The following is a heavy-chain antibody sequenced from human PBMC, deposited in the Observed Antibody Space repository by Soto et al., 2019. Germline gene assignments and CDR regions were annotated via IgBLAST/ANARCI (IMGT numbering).Heavy chain of an antibody. Sequence: QVQLQESGPGLVKPSETLSLTCTVSGGSISSYYWSWIRQPPEKGLEWIGYIYYSGSTNYNPSLKSRVTISVDTSKNQFSLKLSSVTAADTAVYYCARGNYGSGSFGYWGQGTLVTVSS. J-gene: IGHJ4*02. CDR2: IYYSGST. V-gene: IGHV4-59*01. CDR3: ARGNYGSGSFGY. CDR1: GGSISSYY. D-gene: IGHD3-10*01.